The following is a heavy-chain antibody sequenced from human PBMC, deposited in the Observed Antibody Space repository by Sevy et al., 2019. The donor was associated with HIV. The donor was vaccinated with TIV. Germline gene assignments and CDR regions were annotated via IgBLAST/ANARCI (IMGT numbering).Heavy chain of an antibody. CDR2: IKSKTDGGTT. V-gene: IGHV3-15*01. D-gene: IGHD3-10*01. CDR1: GFTFSNAW. Sequence: GGSLRLSCAASGFTFSNAWMSWVRQAPGKGLEWVGRIKSKTDGGTTDYAAPLKGRFTISRDDSKNTLYLQMNSLKTEDRAVYYCTTGPGFGDLPYEKFYMDVWGKGTTVSVTS. J-gene: IGHJ6*03. CDR3: TTGPGFGDLPYEKFYMDV.